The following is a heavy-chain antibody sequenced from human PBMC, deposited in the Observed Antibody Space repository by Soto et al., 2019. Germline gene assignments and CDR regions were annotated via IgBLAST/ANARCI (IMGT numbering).Heavy chain of an antibody. D-gene: IGHD6-6*01. Sequence: SETLSLTCIVSGGSISSSSYYWGWIRQPPGKGLEWIGSIYYSGSTYYNPSLKSRVTISVDTSKNQFSLKLSSVTAADTAVFYCERHRARNWFDPRGQGTLVTVSS. J-gene: IGHJ5*02. CDR1: GGSISSSSYY. CDR2: IYYSGST. V-gene: IGHV4-39*01. CDR3: ERHRARNWFDP.